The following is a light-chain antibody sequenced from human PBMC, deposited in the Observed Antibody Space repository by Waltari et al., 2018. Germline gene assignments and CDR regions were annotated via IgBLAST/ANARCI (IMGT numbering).Light chain of an antibody. CDR3: QQYDNYWT. J-gene: IGKJ1*01. Sequence: DIQMTQSPSTLSASVGDRVTITCRASQSITNWLAWYQQKPGKAPKLLIYRASNLESGVQSRFSGSGAGTEFTLTISSLQPDDFANYYCQQYDNYWTFGQGTKVEIK. CDR1: QSITNW. V-gene: IGKV1-5*03. CDR2: RAS.